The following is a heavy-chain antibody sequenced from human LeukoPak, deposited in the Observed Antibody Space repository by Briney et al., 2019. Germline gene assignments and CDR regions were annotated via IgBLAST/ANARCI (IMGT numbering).Heavy chain of an antibody. Sequence: ASVKVSCKSYGYTFTSYFMHWVRQAPGQGLEWMGIINPSGGSTNYAQKFQGRVTMTRDTSTSTVYMELSRLRSEDTAVYYCARGDHVRIYAESAFDIWGQGTKVTVSS. J-gene: IGHJ3*02. CDR3: ARGDHVRIYAESAFDI. CDR2: INPSGGST. D-gene: IGHD3-3*01. V-gene: IGHV1-46*01. CDR1: GYTFTSYF.